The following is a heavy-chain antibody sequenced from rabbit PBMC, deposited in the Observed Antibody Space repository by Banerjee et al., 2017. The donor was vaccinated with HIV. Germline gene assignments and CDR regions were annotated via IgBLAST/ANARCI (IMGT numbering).Heavy chain of an antibody. V-gene: IGHV1S47*01. J-gene: IGHJ4*01. CDR3: VRVVAGVYFNL. Sequence: QEQLVESGGGLVQPGGSLKLSCTVSGFDFSNYGVSWVRQAPGKGLEWIGYIDPVFGRTIDADWVNGRFTMSSHNAQNTVYLQLDSLTVADTATYFCVRVVAGVYFNLWGPGTLVTVS. CDR2: IDPVFGRT. D-gene: IGHD4-1*01. CDR1: GFDFSNYG.